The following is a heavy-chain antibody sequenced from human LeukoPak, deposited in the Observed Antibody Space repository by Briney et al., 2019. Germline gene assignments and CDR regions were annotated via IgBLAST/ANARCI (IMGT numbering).Heavy chain of an antibody. Sequence: GGSLRLSCAASGFTFSTYAMTWVRQAPGKGLEWVSSISGSGGDTYYADSVKGRFTISRDNSKNTLYLQMNSLRVEDTAVYYCATPSDGSGSYFGYWGQGTLVSVSS. CDR2: ISGSGGDT. J-gene: IGHJ4*02. V-gene: IGHV3-23*01. CDR3: ATPSDGSGSYFGY. CDR1: GFTFSTYA. D-gene: IGHD3-10*01.